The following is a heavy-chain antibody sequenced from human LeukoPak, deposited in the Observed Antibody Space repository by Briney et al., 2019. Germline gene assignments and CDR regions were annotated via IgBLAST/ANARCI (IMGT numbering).Heavy chain of an antibody. D-gene: IGHD5-18*01. CDR3: AKEEYSYGSQSDY. J-gene: IGHJ4*02. CDR1: GFTFSSYG. Sequence: PGGTLRLSCAASGFTFSSYGMSWVRQAPGKGLEWVSAISGSGGSTYYADSVKGRFTISRDNSKNTLYLQMNSLRAEDTAVYYCAKEEYSYGSQSDYWGQGTLVTVSS. V-gene: IGHV3-23*01. CDR2: ISGSGGST.